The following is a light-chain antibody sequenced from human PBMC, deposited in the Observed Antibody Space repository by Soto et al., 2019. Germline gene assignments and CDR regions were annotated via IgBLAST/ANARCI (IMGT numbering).Light chain of an antibody. CDR2: GAS. CDR1: QSVSSSY. J-gene: IGKJ2*01. V-gene: IGKV3-20*01. CDR3: QQYSSSPPYT. Sequence: EIVLTQSPGTLSLSPGERATLSCRASQSVSSSYLAWYQQKPGQAPRLLIYGASSRATGIPDRFSGSGSGTDFPLTIRRLEPEDFSVYYCQQYSSSPPYTLGQGTKLEIK.